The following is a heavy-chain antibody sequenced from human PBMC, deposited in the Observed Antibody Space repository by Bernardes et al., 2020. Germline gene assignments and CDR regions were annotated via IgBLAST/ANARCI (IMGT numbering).Heavy chain of an antibody. J-gene: IGHJ4*02. CDR2: ISADKENT. D-gene: IGHD3-3*01. V-gene: IGHV1-18*01. CDR1: GYTFTSYG. Sequence: ASVKVSCKTSGYTFTSYGISWVRQAPGQGLEWMGWISADKENTKYAQKFQGRVTMTTDTSTNTGYMELRSLRSDDTAVYYCARDWGTDYDFWSGYYILDYWGQGTLVTVSS. CDR3: ARDWGTDYDFWSGYYILDY.